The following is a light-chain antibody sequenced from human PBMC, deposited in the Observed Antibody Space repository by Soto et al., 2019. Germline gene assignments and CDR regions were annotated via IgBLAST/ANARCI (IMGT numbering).Light chain of an antibody. CDR2: KAS. Sequence: DIQMTQSPSTLSGSVGDRVTITCRASQTISSWLAWYQQKPGKAPKLLIYKASTLKSGVPSRFSGSGSGTEFTPTISSLQPDDFATYYCQHYNSYSAAFGQGTKV. CDR1: QTISSW. CDR3: QHYNSYSAA. V-gene: IGKV1-5*03. J-gene: IGKJ1*01.